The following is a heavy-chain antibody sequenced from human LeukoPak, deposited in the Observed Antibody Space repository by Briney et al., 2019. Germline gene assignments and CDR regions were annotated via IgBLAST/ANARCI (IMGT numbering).Heavy chain of an antibody. J-gene: IGHJ4*02. CDR2: ISSDSTYT. Sequence: GRSLRLSCAASGFTFSDYYMSWIRQAPGKGLEWVSYISSDSTYTNYADSVKGRFTISRDNAKNSLYLEMNSLRAEDTAVYYCARDKAAMEGTFDYWGQGTLVTVSS. V-gene: IGHV3-11*05. CDR1: GFTFSDYY. D-gene: IGHD2-2*01. CDR3: ARDKAAMEGTFDY.